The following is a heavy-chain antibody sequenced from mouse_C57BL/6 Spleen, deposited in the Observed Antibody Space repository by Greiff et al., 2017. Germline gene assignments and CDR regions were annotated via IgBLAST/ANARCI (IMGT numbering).Heavy chain of an antibody. J-gene: IGHJ4*01. D-gene: IGHD2-4*01. V-gene: IGHV2-5*01. CDR2: IWRGGST. CDR1: GFSLTSYG. Sequence: VKVEESGPGLVQPSQSLSITCTVSGFSLTSYGVHWVRQSPGKGLEWLGVIWRGGSTDYNAAFMSRLSITKDNSKSQVFFKMNSLQADDTAIYYCAKKAYDYDYAMDYWGQGTSVTVSS. CDR3: AKKAYDYDYAMDY.